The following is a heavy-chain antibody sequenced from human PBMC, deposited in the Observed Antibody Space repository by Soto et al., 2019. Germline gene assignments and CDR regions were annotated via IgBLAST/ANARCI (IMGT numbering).Heavy chain of an antibody. J-gene: IGHJ3*02. CDR3: ARSREQWLVDAFDI. D-gene: IGHD6-19*01. CDR2: INPTGSP. CDR1: CGSLTGYY. V-gene: IGHV4-34*01. Sequence: SETLSLTCVVYCGSLTGYYWSWIRQPPGRGLEWIGEINPTGSPKYNPSLMSRVTISVDTSKNQFSMKLSSVTAADTAVFYCARSREQWLVDAFDIWGQGTMVTVSS.